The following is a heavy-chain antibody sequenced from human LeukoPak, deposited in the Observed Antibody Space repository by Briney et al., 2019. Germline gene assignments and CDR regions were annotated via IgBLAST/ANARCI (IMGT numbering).Heavy chain of an antibody. CDR3: AELGITMIGGV. J-gene: IGHJ6*04. CDR2: ISYDGSNK. CDR1: GFTFSSFG. D-gene: IGHD3-10*02. V-gene: IGHV3-30*18. Sequence: GGSLRLSCAASGFTFSSFGMSWVRQAPGKGLEWVAVISYDGSNKYYADSVKGRFTISRDNSKNTLYLQMNSLRAEDTAVYYCAELGITMIGGVWGKGTTVTISS.